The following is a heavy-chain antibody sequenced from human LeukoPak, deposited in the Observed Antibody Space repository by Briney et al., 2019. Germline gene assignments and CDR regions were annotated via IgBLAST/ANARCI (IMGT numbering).Heavy chain of an antibody. CDR3: ARDDTVRKLDY. CDR2: ISSNGHYV. V-gene: IGHV3-21*06. J-gene: IGHJ4*02. CDR1: GFTFSAFS. D-gene: IGHD4-11*01. Sequence: GGSLRLSCAASGFTFSAFSMNWVRQAPGKKVEWVSLISSNGHYVYYADSVKGRFTISRDNAKNSLYLHMNSLRAEDTAVYYCARDDTVRKLDYWGQGSLVIVSS.